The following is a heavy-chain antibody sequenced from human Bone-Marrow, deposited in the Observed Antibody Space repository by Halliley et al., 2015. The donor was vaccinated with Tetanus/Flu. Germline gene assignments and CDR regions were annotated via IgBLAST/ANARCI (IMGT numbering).Heavy chain of an antibody. V-gene: IGHV3-48*03. CDR3: AKYQRNYGPDVFDF. CDR1: GFTFSSFE. D-gene: IGHD3-16*01. J-gene: IGHJ3*01. CDR2: ISTRGDTK. Sequence: SLRLSCAASGFTFSSFEMNWVRQAPGKGLEWVAYISTRGDTKYYADSVKGRFIISRDNSKNTLYLQMNSLRAEDTAIYYCAKYQRNYGPDVFDFWGQGTMVTVSS.